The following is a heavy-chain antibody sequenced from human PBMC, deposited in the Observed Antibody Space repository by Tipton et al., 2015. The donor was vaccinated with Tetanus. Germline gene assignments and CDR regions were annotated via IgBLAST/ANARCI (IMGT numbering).Heavy chain of an antibody. Sequence: TLSLTCNVSGGSISRSAHYWGWIRQSPGKGLEWIGNMYYSGTTHYNPSLKSRVTISVDKSKDQFSLKLDSVTAADTAVYFCARSNILRFLDCWGQGTLVTVSS. CDR1: GGSISRSAHY. D-gene: IGHD3-3*01. J-gene: IGHJ4*02. CDR2: MYYSGTT. V-gene: IGHV4-39*07. CDR3: ARSNILRFLDC.